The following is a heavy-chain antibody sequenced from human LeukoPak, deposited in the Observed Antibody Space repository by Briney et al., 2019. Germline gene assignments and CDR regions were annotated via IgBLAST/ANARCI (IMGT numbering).Heavy chain of an antibody. D-gene: IGHD1-1*01. CDR2: IRADGSDK. CDR3: VRDFNWAFDY. J-gene: IGHJ4*02. Sequence: PGGSLRLSCAASGFIFISHGMHWASQAPEKGLEWVAMIRADGSDKWYAESVKGRFSISRDNSRNMVYLQMNSLRPEDTAVYYCVRDFNWAFDYWGQGTLVTVSS. CDR1: GFIFISHG. V-gene: IGHV3-30*02.